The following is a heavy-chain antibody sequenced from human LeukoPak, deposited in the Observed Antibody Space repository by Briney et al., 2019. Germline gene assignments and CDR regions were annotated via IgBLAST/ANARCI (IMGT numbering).Heavy chain of an antibody. J-gene: IGHJ3*02. CDR2: IYSGGRT. CDR1: GFTFSSNY. D-gene: IGHD3-10*01. CDR3: ARGLGRELDGAFDI. V-gene: IGHV3-53*01. Sequence: GGSLRLSCAASGFTFSSNYMSWVRQAPGNGLEWVSVIYSGGRTYYADSVKGRFTISRDNSRNTLYLQMNSVRAEDTAVYYCARGLGRELDGAFDIWGQGTMVTVSS.